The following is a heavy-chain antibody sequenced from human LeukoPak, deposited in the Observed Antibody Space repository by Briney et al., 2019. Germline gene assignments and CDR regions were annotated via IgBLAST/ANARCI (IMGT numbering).Heavy chain of an antibody. CDR1: GGTFSSYA. CDR2: IIPIFGTA. Sequence: EASVKVSCKASGGTFSSYAISWVRQAPGQGLEWMGGIIPIFGTANYAQKFQGRVTITADESTSTAYMELSSLRSEDTAVYYCATEPVAGTWAVAFDIWGQGTMVTVSS. J-gene: IGHJ3*02. V-gene: IGHV1-69*13. D-gene: IGHD1-14*01. CDR3: ATEPVAGTWAVAFDI.